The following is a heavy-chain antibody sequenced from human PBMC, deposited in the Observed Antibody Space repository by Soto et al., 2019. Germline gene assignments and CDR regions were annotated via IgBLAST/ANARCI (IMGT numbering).Heavy chain of an antibody. V-gene: IGHV3-33*01. J-gene: IGHJ6*02. CDR1: GFSFNSYG. CDR2: IWYDGSKK. CDR3: ARDRECGGISYYYYSGMDV. D-gene: IGHD2-21*01. Sequence: QVQLVESGGGVVQAGRSLRLSCAAPGFSFNSYGMHWVRQAPGKGLEWVAAIWYDGSKKYYVDSVKGRFTISRDNSKNTLYLQMNSLSAEETAVYYCARDRECGGISYYYYSGMDVWGQGTTVTVSS.